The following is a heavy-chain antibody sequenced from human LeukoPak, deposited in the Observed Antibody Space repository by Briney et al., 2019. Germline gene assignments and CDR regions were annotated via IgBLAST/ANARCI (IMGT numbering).Heavy chain of an antibody. CDR1: GFTFSSYS. V-gene: IGHV3-21*04. CDR3: AIGASEFYCSSTSCYQPSYYYYYIDV. CDR2: ISSSSSYI. D-gene: IGHD2-2*01. Sequence: GGSLRLSCAASGFTFSSYSMNWVRQAPGKGLEWVSSISSSSSYIYYADSVKGRFTISRDNSKNTLYLQMNSLRAEDTAVNYCAIGASEFYCSSTSCYQPSYYYYYIDVWGKGTTVTVSS. J-gene: IGHJ6*03.